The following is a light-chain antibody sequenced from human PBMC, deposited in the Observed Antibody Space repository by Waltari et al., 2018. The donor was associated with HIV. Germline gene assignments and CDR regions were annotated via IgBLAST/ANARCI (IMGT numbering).Light chain of an antibody. CDR1: SSNIGRSY. J-gene: IGLJ2*01. Sequence: QSVLTQPPSASGTPGQRVTISCSGSSSNIGRSYVYWYQQLTGTAPKLLIYTNNQRPSGVPDRFSGSKSGTSASLAISGLRSEDEADYYCAAWDASLSVVFGGGTKLTVL. CDR2: TNN. V-gene: IGLV1-47*01. CDR3: AAWDASLSVV.